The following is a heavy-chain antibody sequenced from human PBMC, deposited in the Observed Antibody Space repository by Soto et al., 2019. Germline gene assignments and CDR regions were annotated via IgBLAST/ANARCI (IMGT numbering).Heavy chain of an antibody. CDR2: IYYSGST. Sequence: QVQLQESGPGLVKPSETLSLTCTVSGGSISSYYWSWIRQPPGKGLEWIGYIYYSGSTNYNPSLKSRVTISVDTSKNQFSLKLSSVTAADTAVYYCARVEWFGDHNWFDPWGQGTLVTVSS. D-gene: IGHD3-10*01. CDR3: ARVEWFGDHNWFDP. J-gene: IGHJ5*02. CDR1: GGSISSYY. V-gene: IGHV4-59*01.